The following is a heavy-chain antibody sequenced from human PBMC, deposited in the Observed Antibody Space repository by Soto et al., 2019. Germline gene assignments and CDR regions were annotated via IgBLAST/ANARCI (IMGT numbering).Heavy chain of an antibody. CDR2: INPSGGST. D-gene: IGHD6-6*01. CDR3: ARAYSSSSQRYYYYYGMDV. V-gene: IGHV1-46*01. Sequence: ASVKVSCNASGYTFTSYYMHWVRQAPGQGLEWMGIINPSGGSTSYAQKFQGRVTMTRDTSTSTVYMELSSLRSEDTAVYYCARAYSSSSQRYYYYYGMDVWGQGTTVTVSS. J-gene: IGHJ6*02. CDR1: GYTFTSYY.